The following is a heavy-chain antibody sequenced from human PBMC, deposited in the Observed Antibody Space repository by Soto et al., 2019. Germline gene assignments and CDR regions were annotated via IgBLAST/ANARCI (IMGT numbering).Heavy chain of an antibody. D-gene: IGHD3-22*01. Sequence: SETLTISCAFAGYSISIDYYWVWTLQPPAKGLESIGSVHHSGSTYYSPSLKSRVTLSVDTSKNQFSLKLSSVTAAATAVYYCASQYHYHNIGHYYFDKWGPGTLVTVSS. CDR3: ASQYHYHNIGHYYFDK. CDR2: VHHSGST. V-gene: IGHV4-38-2*01. J-gene: IGHJ4*02. CDR1: GYSISIDYY.